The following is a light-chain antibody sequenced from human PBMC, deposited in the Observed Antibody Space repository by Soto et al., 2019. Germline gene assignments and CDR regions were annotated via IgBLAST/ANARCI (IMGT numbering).Light chain of an antibody. V-gene: IGLV2-8*01. Sequence: QSVLTQPPSASGSPGQSVTISCTGTSSDVGGYNYVSWYQQHPGKAPKLMIYEVNKRPSGVPDRFSGSKSGNSASLTVSGLQAEDEADYYCSSYACSDNFVFGTGTKVTVL. CDR3: SSYACSDNFV. J-gene: IGLJ1*01. CDR1: SSDVGGYNY. CDR2: EVN.